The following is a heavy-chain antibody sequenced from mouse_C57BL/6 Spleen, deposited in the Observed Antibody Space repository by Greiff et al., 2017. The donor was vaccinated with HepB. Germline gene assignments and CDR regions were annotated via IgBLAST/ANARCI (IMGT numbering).Heavy chain of an antibody. CDR2: IHPNSGST. J-gene: IGHJ1*03. V-gene: IGHV1-64*01. CDR1: GYTFTSYW. D-gene: IGHD2-4*01. Sequence: QVQLQQPGAELVKPGASVKLSCKASGYTFTSYWMHWVKQRPGQGLEWIGMIHPNSGSTNYNEKFKSKATLTVDKSSSTAYMHLSSLTSEDSAVYSCSREYYDYEGVWGTGTTVTVSS. CDR3: SREYYDYEGV.